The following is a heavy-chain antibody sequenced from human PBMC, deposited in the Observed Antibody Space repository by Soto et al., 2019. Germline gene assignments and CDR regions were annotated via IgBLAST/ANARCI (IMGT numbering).Heavy chain of an antibody. CDR3: ARGRGAARHPGYYYYYGMDV. CDR1: GYTFTSYG. J-gene: IGHJ6*02. V-gene: IGHV1-18*01. CDR2: ISAYNGNT. D-gene: IGHD6-6*01. Sequence: QVQLVQSGAEVKKPGASVKVSCKASGYTFTSYGISWVRQAPGQGLEWMGWISAYNGNTNYAQKLQGRVTMTTDSSTSTAYMELRSLRSDDTAVYYCARGRGAARHPGYYYYYGMDVWGQGTTVTVSS.